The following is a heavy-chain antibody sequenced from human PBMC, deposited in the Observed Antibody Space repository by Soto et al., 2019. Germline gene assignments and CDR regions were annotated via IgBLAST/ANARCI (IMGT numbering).Heavy chain of an antibody. CDR2: ISYDGSNK. CDR3: AKFAASGGPYYYGMDV. D-gene: IGHD2-15*01. V-gene: IGHV3-30*18. CDR1: GFTFSSYG. J-gene: IGHJ6*04. Sequence: GEYLKISCAACGFTFSSYGMQWVRQAPGKGLEWVAAISYDGSNKYYAASVKGRFIISRDNSKNTLYLQMNSLRAEDQAVYYRAKFAASGGPYYYGMDVWGKGITVTVAS.